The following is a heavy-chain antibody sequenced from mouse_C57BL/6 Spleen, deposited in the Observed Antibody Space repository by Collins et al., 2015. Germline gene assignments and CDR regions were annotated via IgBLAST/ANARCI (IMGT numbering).Heavy chain of an antibody. V-gene: IGHV1-52*01. Sequence: QVQLQQPGAELVRSGSSVKLSCKASGYTFTSYWMHWVKQRPIQGLEWIGNIDPSDSETHYNQKFKDKATLTVDKSSSTAYMQLSSLTSEDSAVYYCARAGNYVDYWGQGTTLTVSS. CDR3: ARAGNYVDY. CDR2: IDPSDSET. J-gene: IGHJ2*01. CDR1: GYTFTSYW.